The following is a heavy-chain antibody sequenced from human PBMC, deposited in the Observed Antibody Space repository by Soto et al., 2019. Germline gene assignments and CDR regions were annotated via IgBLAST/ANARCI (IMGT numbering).Heavy chain of an antibody. V-gene: IGHV3-30-3*01. Sequence: GGSLRLSCAASGFTFSSYAMHWVRQAPGKGLEWVAVISYDGSNKYYADSVKSRFTISRDNSKNTLYLQMNSLRAEDTAVYYCAREGTVVTGPFDYWGQGTLVTVSS. CDR3: AREGTVVTGPFDY. D-gene: IGHD2-21*02. CDR1: GFTFSSYA. J-gene: IGHJ4*02. CDR2: ISYDGSNK.